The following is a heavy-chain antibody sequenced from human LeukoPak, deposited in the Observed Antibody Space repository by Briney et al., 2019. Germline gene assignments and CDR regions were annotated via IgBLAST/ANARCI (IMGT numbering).Heavy chain of an antibody. CDR3: AKDEQGALYYGMDV. D-gene: IGHD1/OR15-1a*01. J-gene: IGHJ6*04. CDR1: GFTFSSDA. V-gene: IGHV3-23*01. CDR2: ISGSGGST. Sequence: GGSLRLSCAASGFTFSSDAMSWGPQAPGKGLEWVSTISGSGGSTYYADSVKGRFTISRDNSKNTLYLQMNSLRAEDTAVYYCAKDEQGALYYGMDVWGKGTTVTVSS.